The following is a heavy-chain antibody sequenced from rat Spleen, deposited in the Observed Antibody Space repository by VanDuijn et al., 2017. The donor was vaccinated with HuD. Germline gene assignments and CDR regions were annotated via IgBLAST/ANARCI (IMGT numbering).Heavy chain of an antibody. CDR2: IWGDGST. Sequence: QVQMKETGPGLVQTTQTLSVTCTVSGFSLTSYGVHWVRQAPGKGLEWMGIIWGDGSTNYNSALKSRLSISRDTSKSQVFLTMNSLQTDDTAVYYCAEPMVDAWGQGASVTVSS. CDR1: GFSLTSYG. V-gene: IGHV2-77*01. D-gene: IGHD1-12*02. J-gene: IGHJ4*01. CDR3: AEPMVDA.